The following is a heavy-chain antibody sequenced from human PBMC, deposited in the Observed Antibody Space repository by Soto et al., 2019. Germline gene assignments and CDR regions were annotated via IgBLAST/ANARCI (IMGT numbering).Heavy chain of an antibody. Sequence: QVQLVQSGAEVKKPGASVKVSCKASGYTFTSYGISWVRQAPGQGLEWMGWISAYNGNTNYAQKLKGRVTMTTDTSTSTAYMELRSLRSDDTAVYYCARDPTMGYCSGGSCHHYYYGMDVWGQGTTVTVSS. V-gene: IGHV1-18*04. CDR3: ARDPTMGYCSGGSCHHYYYGMDV. J-gene: IGHJ6*02. CDR1: GYTFTSYG. CDR2: ISAYNGNT. D-gene: IGHD2-15*01.